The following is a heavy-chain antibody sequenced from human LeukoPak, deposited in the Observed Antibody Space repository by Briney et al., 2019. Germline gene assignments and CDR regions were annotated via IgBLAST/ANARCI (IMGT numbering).Heavy chain of an antibody. CDR1: GGSISSSSYY. J-gene: IGHJ4*02. CDR3: AREKMVVTASPFDY. CDR2: IYYSGST. D-gene: IGHD2-21*02. Sequence: SETLSLTCTVPGGSISSSSYYWGWIRQPPGKGLEWIGSIYYSGSTYYNPSLKSRVTISVDTSKNQFSLKLSSVTAADTAVYYCAREKMVVTASPFDYWGQGTLVTVSS. V-gene: IGHV4-39*07.